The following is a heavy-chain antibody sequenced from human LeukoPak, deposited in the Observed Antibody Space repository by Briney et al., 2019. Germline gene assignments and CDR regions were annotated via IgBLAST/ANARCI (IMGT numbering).Heavy chain of an antibody. V-gene: IGHV3-23*01. CDR1: GFTFSSYA. CDR2: ISGSGGST. J-gene: IGHJ4*02. CDR3: AKDREPAVASPVDY. Sequence: GGSLRLSCAAPGFTFSSYAMSWVRQAPGKGLEWVSAISGSGGSTFYADSVKGRFTISRDNSKNTLYLQMNSLRAEDTAVYYCAKDREPAVASPVDYWGQGTLVTVPS. D-gene: IGHD5-12*01.